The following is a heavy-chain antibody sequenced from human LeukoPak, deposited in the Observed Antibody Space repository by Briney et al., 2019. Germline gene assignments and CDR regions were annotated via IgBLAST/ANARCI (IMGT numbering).Heavy chain of an antibody. J-gene: IGHJ4*02. V-gene: IGHV5-10-1*01. Sequence: GASLKISCKGSGCHFTRYWNRRGRQLPGKGLEGRGRIDTSDGYTNYRPSFQGHLTISADKSISTAYLQWSSLKASDTAMYYCAKIATTGRYFDYWGQGTLVTVSS. CDR3: AKIATTGRYFDY. CDR1: GCHFTRYW. D-gene: IGHD6-13*01. CDR2: IDTSDGYT.